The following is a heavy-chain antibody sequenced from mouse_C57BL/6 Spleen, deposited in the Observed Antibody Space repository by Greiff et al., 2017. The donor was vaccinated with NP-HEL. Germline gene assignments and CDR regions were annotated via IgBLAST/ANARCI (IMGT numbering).Heavy chain of an antibody. J-gene: IGHJ3*01. CDR1: GYTFTDYY. Sequence: VQLQQSGPELVKPGASVKISCKASGYTFTDYYMNWVKQSHGKSLEWIGDINPNNGGTSYNQKFKGKATLTVDKSSSTAYMELRSLTSEDSAVYYCARRLYSNPFAYWGQGTLVTVSA. CDR2: INPNNGGT. CDR3: ARRLYSNPFAY. D-gene: IGHD2-5*01. V-gene: IGHV1-26*01.